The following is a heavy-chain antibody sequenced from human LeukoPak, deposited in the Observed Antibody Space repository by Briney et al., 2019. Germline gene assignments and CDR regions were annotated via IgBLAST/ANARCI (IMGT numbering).Heavy chain of an antibody. Sequence: GGSLRLSCAASGFTFSSYEMNWVRQAPGKGLEWVSYISSSGSTIYYADSVKGRFTISRDNAKNSLYLQMNSLRPEDTAVYYCARPSSSGIVGSYLGYWGQGTLVIVSS. CDR2: ISSSGSTI. J-gene: IGHJ4*02. V-gene: IGHV3-48*03. D-gene: IGHD1-26*01. CDR1: GFTFSSYE. CDR3: ARPSSSGIVGSYLGY.